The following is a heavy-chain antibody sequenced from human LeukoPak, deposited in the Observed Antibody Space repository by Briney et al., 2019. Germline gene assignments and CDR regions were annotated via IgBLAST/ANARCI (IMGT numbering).Heavy chain of an antibody. Sequence: GGSLRLSCAASGFTFSSYAMSWVRQAPGKGLEWVSAISGSGGSTYYADSVKGRFTISRDNSKNTLYLQMSSLRAEDTAVYYCAKVRHPEYSSGWFDYWGQGTLVTVSS. CDR2: ISGSGGST. CDR3: AKVRHPEYSSGWFDY. CDR1: GFTFSSYA. V-gene: IGHV3-23*01. D-gene: IGHD6-19*01. J-gene: IGHJ4*02.